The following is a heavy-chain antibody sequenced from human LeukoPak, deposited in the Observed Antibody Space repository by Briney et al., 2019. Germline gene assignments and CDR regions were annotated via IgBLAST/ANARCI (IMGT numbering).Heavy chain of an antibody. V-gene: IGHV1-46*01. D-gene: IGHD3-10*01. CDR2: INASGGST. CDR3: AREQGVISPFDY. J-gene: IGHJ4*02. CDR1: GYTFTSYY. Sequence: ASVKVSCKASGYTFTSYYMHWVRQAPGQGLEWMGIINASGGSTSYAQKFQSRVTMTRDTSTSTVYMELSSLRSEDTAVYYCAREQGVISPFDYWGQGTLVTVSS.